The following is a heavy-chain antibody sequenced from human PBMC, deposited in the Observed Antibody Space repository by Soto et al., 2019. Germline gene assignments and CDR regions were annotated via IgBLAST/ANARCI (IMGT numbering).Heavy chain of an antibody. D-gene: IGHD1-26*01. CDR2: IIPIFATA. Sequence: QVQLVQSGAEVKKPGSSVKVSCKASGGTFSSYAISWVRQAPGQGLEWMGGIIPIFATANYAQKFQGRVTITADESTSTDYMELNSLRSEDTAVYSCARDQGATILNAFDIWGQGTMVTVSS. J-gene: IGHJ3*02. CDR3: ARDQGATILNAFDI. CDR1: GGTFSSYA. V-gene: IGHV1-69*12.